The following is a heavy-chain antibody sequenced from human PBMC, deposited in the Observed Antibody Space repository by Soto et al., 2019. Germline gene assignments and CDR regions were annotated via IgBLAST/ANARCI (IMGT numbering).Heavy chain of an antibody. CDR1: GGSFSGYY. Sequence: VQLQQWGAGLLKPSETLSLTCAVYGGSFSGYYWTWIRQPPGKGLEWIGEINHSGSTNYNPSLESRVTISVDTSKTQFSLKLSSVTAADTAVYYCTRGLDYDIWGQGTMVTVSS. D-gene: IGHD2-2*03. CDR2: INHSGST. V-gene: IGHV4-34*01. CDR3: TRGLDYDI. J-gene: IGHJ3*02.